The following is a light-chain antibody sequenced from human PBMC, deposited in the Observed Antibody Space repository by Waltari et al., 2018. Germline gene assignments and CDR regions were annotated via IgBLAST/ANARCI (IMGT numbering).Light chain of an antibody. CDR2: GAS. CDR3: QQYNNWPWT. J-gene: IGKJ1*01. V-gene: IGKV3-15*01. CDR1: QSVSSN. Sequence: EIMMMQSPANLSVSPGERATLPCRASQSVSSNLAWYQHKPGQAPRLLIYGASTRATGIPARFSGSGSGTEFTLTISSLQSEDFAVYYCQQYNNWPWTFGQGTKVENK.